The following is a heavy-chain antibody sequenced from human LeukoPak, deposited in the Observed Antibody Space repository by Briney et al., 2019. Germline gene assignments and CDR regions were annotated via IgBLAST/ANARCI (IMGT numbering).Heavy chain of an antibody. CDR2: IKQDGSEK. CDR3: AKDYDSSGYDSRLDY. V-gene: IGHV3-7*04. J-gene: IGHJ4*02. Sequence: QSGGSLRLSCAASGFTFSRYWMSWVRQAPGKGLEWVANIKQDGSEKNHVGSVKGRFTISRDNAKNSLFLQMNSLRVEDTAVYYCAKDYDSSGYDSRLDYWGQGTLVTVSS. CDR1: GFTFSRYW. D-gene: IGHD3-22*01.